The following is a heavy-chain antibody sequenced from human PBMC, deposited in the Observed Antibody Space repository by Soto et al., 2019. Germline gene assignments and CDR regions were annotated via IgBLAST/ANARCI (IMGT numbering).Heavy chain of an antibody. V-gene: IGHV1-8*01. CDR3: ARGGGGDTTGWVDY. D-gene: IGHD3-22*01. CDR1: GYTFTSYN. CDR2: MNPNRGNT. J-gene: IGHJ4*02. Sequence: GASVKVSCKASGYTFTSYNINWVRQATGQGLEWMGWMNPNRGNTAYAQRFQGRVTMTRNTSISTAYMELSSLRSEDTAVYYCARGGGGDTTGWVDYWGQGTLVTVSS.